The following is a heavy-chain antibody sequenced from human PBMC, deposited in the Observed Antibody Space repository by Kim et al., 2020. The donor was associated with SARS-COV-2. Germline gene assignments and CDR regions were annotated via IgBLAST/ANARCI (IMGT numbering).Heavy chain of an antibody. V-gene: IGHV4-4*02. D-gene: IGHD3-10*01. CDR1: GGSISSSNW. CDR2: IYHSGST. Sequence: SETLSLTCAVSGGSISSSNWWCWVRQPPGRGLEWIGEIYHSGSTNYNPSLKSRVTISVDKSKNQFSLKLSSVTAADTAVYYCTGGMDGSGRYPCYFDYGGEGNLVTVCS. J-gene: IGHJ4*02. CDR3: TGGMDGSGRYPCYFDY.